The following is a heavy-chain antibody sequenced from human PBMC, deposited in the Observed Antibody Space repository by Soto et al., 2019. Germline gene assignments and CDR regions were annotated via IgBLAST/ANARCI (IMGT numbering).Heavy chain of an antibody. D-gene: IGHD2-8*01. CDR2: IYYSGST. J-gene: IGHJ3*02. CDR3: ARQSCTNGVCRGGAFDI. Sequence: QLQLQESGPGLVKPSETLSLTCTVSGGSISSSSYYWGWIRQPPGKGLEWIGSIYYSGSTYYNPSLKSRVTISVDTSKNRFSLKLSSVTAADTAVYYCARQSCTNGVCRGGAFDIWGQGTMVTVSS. V-gene: IGHV4-39*01. CDR1: GGSISSSSYY.